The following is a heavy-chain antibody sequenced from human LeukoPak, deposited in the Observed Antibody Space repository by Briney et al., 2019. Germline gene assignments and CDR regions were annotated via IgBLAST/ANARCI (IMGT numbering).Heavy chain of an antibody. CDR2: INPNSGGT. V-gene: IGHV1-2*02. CDR3: ARGGYYDSSGFDN. Sequence: GALVKVSCKASGYTFTGYYLHWVRQAPGQGLEWMGCINPNSGGTKYAQKFQGRVTMTRDTSISTAYMELTGLGSDDTAVYYCARGGYYDSSGFDNWGQGTLVTVSS. J-gene: IGHJ4*02. CDR1: GYTFTGYY. D-gene: IGHD3-22*01.